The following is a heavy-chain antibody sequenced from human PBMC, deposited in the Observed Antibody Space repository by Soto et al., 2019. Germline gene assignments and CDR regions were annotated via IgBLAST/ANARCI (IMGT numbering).Heavy chain of an antibody. CDR3: AKRAAAAGTLSYNWFDP. CDR1: GFTFSSYA. D-gene: IGHD6-13*01. J-gene: IGHJ5*02. V-gene: IGHV3-23*01. CDR2: ISGSGGST. Sequence: EVQLLESGGGLVQPGGSLRLSCAASGFTFSSYAMSWVRQAPGKGLEWVSAISGSGGSTYYADSVKGRFTISRDNSKNALYLKMNSLRAEDTAVYDCAKRAAAAGTLSYNWFDPWGQGTLVTVSS.